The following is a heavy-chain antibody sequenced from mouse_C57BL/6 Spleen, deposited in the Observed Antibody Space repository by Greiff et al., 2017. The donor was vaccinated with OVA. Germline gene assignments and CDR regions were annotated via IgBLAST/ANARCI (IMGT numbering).Heavy chain of an antibody. Sequence: EVQGVESGGGLVKPGGSLKLSCAASGFTFSDYGMHWVRQAPEKGLEWVAYISSGSSTIYYADTVKGRFTISRDNAKNPLCLQMTSLRSEDTAMYYCARRDSSGYGYWGQGTTLTVSS. D-gene: IGHD3-2*02. CDR3: ARRDSSGYGY. CDR2: ISSGSSTI. V-gene: IGHV5-17*01. J-gene: IGHJ2*01. CDR1: GFTFSDYG.